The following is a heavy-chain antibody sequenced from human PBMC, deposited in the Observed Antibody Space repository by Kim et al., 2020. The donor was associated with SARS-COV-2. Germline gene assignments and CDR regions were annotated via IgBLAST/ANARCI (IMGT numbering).Heavy chain of an antibody. CDR3: AKAPYYYDSSGWMSGWFDP. V-gene: IGHV3-23*03. CDR2: IYSGGSST. J-gene: IGHJ5*02. CDR1: GFTFSSYA. Sequence: GGSLRLSCAASGFTFSSYAMSWVRQAPGKGLEWVSVIYSGGSSTYYADSVKGRFTISRDNSKNTLYLQMNSLRAEDTAVYYCAKAPYYYDSSGWMSGWFDPWGQGTLVTVSS. D-gene: IGHD3-22*01.